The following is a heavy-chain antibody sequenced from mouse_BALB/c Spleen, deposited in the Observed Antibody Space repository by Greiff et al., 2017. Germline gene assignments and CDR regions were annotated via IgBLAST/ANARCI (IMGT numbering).Heavy chain of an antibody. J-gene: IGHJ3*01. CDR3: ARDRGTRFAY. Sequence: VKLVESGPGLVAPSQSLSITCTVSGFSLTSYGVHWVRQPPGKGLEWLGVIWAGGSTNYNSALMSRLSISKDNSKSQVFLKMNSLQTDDTAMYYCARDRGTRFAYWGQGTLVTVSA. CDR2: IWAGGST. V-gene: IGHV2-9*02. CDR1: GFSLTSYG. D-gene: IGHD4-1*01.